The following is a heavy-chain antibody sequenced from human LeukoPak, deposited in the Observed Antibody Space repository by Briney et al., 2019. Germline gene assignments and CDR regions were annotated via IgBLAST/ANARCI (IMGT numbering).Heavy chain of an antibody. CDR2: ISYDGSNK. CDR1: GFTFSSYG. Sequence: GRSLRLSCTASGFTFSSYGMHWVRQAPGKGLEWVAVISYDGSNKYYADSVKGRFTISRDNSKNTLYLQMNSLRAEDTAVYYCARRAGAYSHPYDYWGQGTLVTVSS. V-gene: IGHV3-30*03. J-gene: IGHJ4*02. CDR3: ARRAGAYSHPYDY. D-gene: IGHD4/OR15-4a*01.